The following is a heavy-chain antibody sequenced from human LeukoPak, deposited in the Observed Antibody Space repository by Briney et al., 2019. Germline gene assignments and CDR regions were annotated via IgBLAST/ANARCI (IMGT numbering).Heavy chain of an antibody. CDR3: ARHYDFWSGYYLPPTRYGMDV. CDR2: IYSGGST. D-gene: IGHD3-3*01. Sequence: PGGSLRLSCAASGFTVSSNYMSWVRQAPGKGLEWVSVIYSGGSTYYADSVKGRFTISRDNSKNTLYLQMNSLRAEDTAVYYCARHYDFWSGYYLPPTRYGMDVWGQGTTVTVSS. J-gene: IGHJ6*02. V-gene: IGHV3-66*04. CDR1: GFTVSSNY.